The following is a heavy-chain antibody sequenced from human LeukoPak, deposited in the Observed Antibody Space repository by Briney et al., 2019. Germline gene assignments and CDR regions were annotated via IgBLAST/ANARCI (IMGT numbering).Heavy chain of an antibody. CDR2: INPSGGST. V-gene: IGHV1-46*01. J-gene: IGHJ3*02. Sequence: GASVKVSCKASGYTFTSYYMHWVRQAPGQGLEWMGIINPSGGSTSYAQKFQGRVTMTRDMSTSTAYMELRSLRSDDTAVYYCARDVGWELPPDAFDIWGQGTMVTVSS. CDR1: GYTFTSYY. CDR3: ARDVGWELPPDAFDI. D-gene: IGHD1-26*01.